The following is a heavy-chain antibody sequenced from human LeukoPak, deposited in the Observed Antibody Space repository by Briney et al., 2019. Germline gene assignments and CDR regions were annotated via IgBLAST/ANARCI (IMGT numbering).Heavy chain of an antibody. V-gene: IGHV1-69*13. CDR3: ARLGCSSTSCFPYYYMDV. D-gene: IGHD2-2*01. Sequence: GASVKVSCKASGGTFSSYAISWVRQAPGQGLEWIGGIIPIFGTANYAQKFQGRVTITADESTSTAYMELSSLRSEDTAVYYCARLGCSSTSCFPYYYMDVWGKGTTVTVSS. CDR1: GGTFSSYA. CDR2: IIPIFGTA. J-gene: IGHJ6*03.